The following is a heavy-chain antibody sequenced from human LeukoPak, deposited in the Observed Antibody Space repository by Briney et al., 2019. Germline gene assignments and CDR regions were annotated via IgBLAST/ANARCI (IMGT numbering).Heavy chain of an antibody. V-gene: IGHV4-34*01. J-gene: IGHJ6*03. CDR3: ARALTFPDIYYYMDV. CDR2: INPSGRT. D-gene: IGHD2/OR15-2a*01. CDR1: GGSFSGYH. Sequence: SETLSLTCVVSGGSFSGYHWTWIRHSPGKGFEWIGEINPSGRTNYNPSLKSRVMMSVDTSKSQFSLSLTSATAADTAVYYCARALTFPDIYYYMDVWGEGTAVTVFS.